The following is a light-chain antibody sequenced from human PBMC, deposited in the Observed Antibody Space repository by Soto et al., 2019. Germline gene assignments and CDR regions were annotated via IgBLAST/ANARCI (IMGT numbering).Light chain of an antibody. Sequence: QSVLTQPASVSGSPGQSTTISCTGTSSDIGGYNYVSWYQQLPGEAPKLIIYDVSDRPSGVSTRSSGSKSGNTASLTISGLQAEDEGDYYCSSFTSRHTYVFGTGTKVTVL. CDR1: SSDIGGYNY. V-gene: IGLV2-14*01. CDR3: SSFTSRHTYV. J-gene: IGLJ1*01. CDR2: DVS.